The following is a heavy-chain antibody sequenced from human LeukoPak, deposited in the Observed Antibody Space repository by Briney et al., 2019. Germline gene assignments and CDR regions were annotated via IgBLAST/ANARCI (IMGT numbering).Heavy chain of an antibody. D-gene: IGHD6-19*01. CDR2: INPNSGGT. CDR1: GYTFTGYY. CDR3: ARTKPRGWDIAVADDFDY. V-gene: IGHV1-2*04. Sequence: ASVKVSCKASGYTFTGYYMHWVRQAPGQGLEWMGWINPNSGGTNYAQKFQGWVTMTRDTSISTAYMELSRLRSDDTAVYYCARTKPRGWDIAVADDFDYWGQGTLVTVSS. J-gene: IGHJ4*02.